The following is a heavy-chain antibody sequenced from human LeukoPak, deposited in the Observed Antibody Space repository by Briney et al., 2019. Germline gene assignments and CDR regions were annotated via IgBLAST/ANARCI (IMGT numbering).Heavy chain of an antibody. CDR3: ARDLAVAPGY. Sequence: GESLTLSCAASGFTFSSYAMHWVRQAPGKGLEWVAVISYDGSNKYYADSVKGRFTISRDNSKNTLYLQMNSLRAEDTAVYYCARDLAVAPGYWGQGTLVTVSS. D-gene: IGHD6-19*01. CDR2: ISYDGSNK. V-gene: IGHV3-30*04. J-gene: IGHJ4*02. CDR1: GFTFSSYA.